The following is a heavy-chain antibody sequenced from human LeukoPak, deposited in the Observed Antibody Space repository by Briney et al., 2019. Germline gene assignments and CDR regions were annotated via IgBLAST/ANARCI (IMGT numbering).Heavy chain of an antibody. V-gene: IGHV4-34*01. Sequence: PSETLSLTCAVYGGSFSGYYWSWIRQPPGKGLEWIGEINHSGSTNYNPSLKSRVTISVDTSKNQFSLKLSSVTAADTAVYYCARERTSGSYYLFGYWGQGTLVTVSS. D-gene: IGHD1-26*01. CDR1: GGSFSGYY. J-gene: IGHJ4*02. CDR2: INHSGST. CDR3: ARERTSGSYYLFGY.